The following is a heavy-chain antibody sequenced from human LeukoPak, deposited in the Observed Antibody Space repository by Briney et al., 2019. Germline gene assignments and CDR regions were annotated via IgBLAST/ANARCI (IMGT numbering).Heavy chain of an antibody. V-gene: IGHV3-66*01. CDR2: IYSGGST. CDR3: ARRWFGEDDAFDI. CDR1: GFTVSSNY. Sequence: GGSLRLSCAASGFTVSSNYMSWVRQAPGKGLEWVSVIYSGGSTYYADSVKGSFTITRDNSNNTPYLQMNSLRAEDTAVYYCARRWFGEDDAFDIWGQGTMVTVSS. J-gene: IGHJ3*02. D-gene: IGHD3-10*01.